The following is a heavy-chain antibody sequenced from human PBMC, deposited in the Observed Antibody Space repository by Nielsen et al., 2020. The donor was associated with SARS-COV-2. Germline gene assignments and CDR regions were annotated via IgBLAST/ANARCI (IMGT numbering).Heavy chain of an antibody. CDR3: ASGLYSSSSRYTS. CDR2: IYYSGST. Sequence: SETLSLTCAAYGRSLSGYYWSWIRQPPGKGLEWIGYIYYSGSTNYNPSLKSRVTISVDTSKNQFSLKLSSVTAADTAVYYCASGLYSSSSRYTSWGQGTLVTVSS. V-gene: IGHV4-59*01. J-gene: IGHJ5*02. D-gene: IGHD6-6*01. CDR1: GRSLSGYY.